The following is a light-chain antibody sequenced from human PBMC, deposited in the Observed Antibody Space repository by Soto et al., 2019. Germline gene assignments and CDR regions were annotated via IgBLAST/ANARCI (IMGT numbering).Light chain of an antibody. CDR1: ISDVGGYNY. CDR2: DVS. CDR3: SSYTSSSTLCV. V-gene: IGLV2-14*01. Sequence: QSALTQPASVSGSAGQSITISCTGTISDVGGYNYVSWYQQHPGKAPQLMIYDVSNRPTGVSNRFSGSKSGNTASLTISGLQDEDEADYYCSSYTSSSTLCVFGTGTKVTVL. J-gene: IGLJ1*01.